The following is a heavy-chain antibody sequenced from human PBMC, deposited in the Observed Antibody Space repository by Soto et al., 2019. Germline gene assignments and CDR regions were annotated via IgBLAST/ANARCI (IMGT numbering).Heavy chain of an antibody. CDR3: ARQEYVTTWYLKY. CDR2: ISGSGGAT. CDR1: GFTFSAYA. V-gene: IGHV3-23*01. Sequence: GGSLRLSCAASGFTFSAYAMSWVRQAPGKGLEWVSVISGSGGATYYADSVKGRFTISRDNSKNTLYLQMNSLRAEDTAVYYCARQEYVTTWYLKYWGQRTLVTVSS. D-gene: IGHD6-13*01. J-gene: IGHJ4*02.